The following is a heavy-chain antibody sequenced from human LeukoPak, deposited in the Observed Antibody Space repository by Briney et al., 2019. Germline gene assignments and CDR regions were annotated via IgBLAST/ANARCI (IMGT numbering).Heavy chain of an antibody. J-gene: IGHJ5*02. D-gene: IGHD3-22*01. CDR3: AGTFDSSGYGWFDP. CDR1: GGSFSGYY. V-gene: IGHV4-34*01. CDR2: INHSGST. Sequence: KALETLSLTCAVYGGSFSGYYWSWIRQPPGKGLEWIGEINHSGSTNYNPSLKSRVTISVDTSKNQFSLKLSSVTAADTAVYYCAGTFDSSGYGWFDPWGQGTLVTVSS.